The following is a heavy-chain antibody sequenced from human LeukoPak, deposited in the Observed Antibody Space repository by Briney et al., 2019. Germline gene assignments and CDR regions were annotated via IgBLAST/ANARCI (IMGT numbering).Heavy chain of an antibody. Sequence: GGSLRLSCAASGFTFSSYSINWVRQAPGKGLEWVSSISSSSSYIYYADSVKGRFTISRDNAKNSLCLQMNSLRAEDTAVYYCARDHYYDSSGYPDAFDIWGQGTMVTVSS. V-gene: IGHV3-21*01. CDR2: ISSSSSYI. J-gene: IGHJ3*02. D-gene: IGHD3-22*01. CDR1: GFTFSSYS. CDR3: ARDHYYDSSGYPDAFDI.